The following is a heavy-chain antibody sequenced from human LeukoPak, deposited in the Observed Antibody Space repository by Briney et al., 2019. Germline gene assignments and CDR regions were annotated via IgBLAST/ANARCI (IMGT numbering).Heavy chain of an antibody. J-gene: IGHJ6*04. CDR3: SLLWFGDSAYYYYGMDV. Sequence: GGSLRLSCAASGFTFSSSGMRWVRQAPGKGLEWVGRIKSKTNGGTTEYAAPVKGRFTISRDDSKNTLYLQMNSLKTEDTAVYYCSLLWFGDSAYYYYGMDVWGKGTTVTVSS. CDR2: IKSKTNGGTT. V-gene: IGHV3-15*01. D-gene: IGHD3-10*01. CDR1: GFTFSSSG.